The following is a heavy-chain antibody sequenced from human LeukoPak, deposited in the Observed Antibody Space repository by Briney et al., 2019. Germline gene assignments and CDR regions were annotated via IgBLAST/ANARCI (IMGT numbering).Heavy chain of an antibody. D-gene: IGHD6-19*01. CDR3: AINGFSSGWYEPYYFDN. J-gene: IGHJ4*02. CDR1: GFTFSSRDW. Sequence: TGGSLRLSCVASGFTFSSRDWMTWVRQAPGKGLEWVANIKQDGSEKNYVDSVKGRFTISRDNAKNSVYLQMNSLRAEGTAVYYCAINGFSSGWYEPYYFDNWGQGTLVTVSS. CDR2: IKQDGSEK. V-gene: IGHV3-7*01.